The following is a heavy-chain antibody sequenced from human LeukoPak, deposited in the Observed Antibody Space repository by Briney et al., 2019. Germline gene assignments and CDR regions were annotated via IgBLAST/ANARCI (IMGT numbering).Heavy chain of an antibody. D-gene: IGHD2-15*01. CDR3: ARKGSGIDY. V-gene: IGHV3-20*04. J-gene: IGHJ4*02. CDR1: GFTFENYG. CDR2: INWGGGTI. Sequence: GGSLRLSCAASGFTFENYGMTWVRQAPGKGLEWVSHINWGGGTIDYADSVKGRFTISRDDAKRSLYLQMNSLTAEDTVLYYCARKGSGIDYWGEGDLVAVSS.